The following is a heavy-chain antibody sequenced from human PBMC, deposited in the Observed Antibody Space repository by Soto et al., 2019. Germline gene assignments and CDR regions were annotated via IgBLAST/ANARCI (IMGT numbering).Heavy chain of an antibody. J-gene: IGHJ4*02. CDR1: GYSISSTNW. D-gene: IGHD1-26*01. Sequence: SETLSLTCAVSGYSISSTNWWGWIRQPPGKGLEWIGYIYYSGTTYYNPSLKSRVTMSVDTSKNQFSLKLTSVTAVDTAVYYCVRREIQGLIDYWGQGSLVIVSS. CDR2: IYYSGTT. V-gene: IGHV4-28*01. CDR3: VRREIQGLIDY.